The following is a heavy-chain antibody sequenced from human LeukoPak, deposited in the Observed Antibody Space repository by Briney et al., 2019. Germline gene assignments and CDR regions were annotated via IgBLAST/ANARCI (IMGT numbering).Heavy chain of an antibody. J-gene: IGHJ4*02. Sequence: GGSLRLSCAASGFTFSSYAMSWVRQAPGKGLEWVSAISGSGGSTYYADSVKGRFTISRDNSKNTLYLQMNSLRAEDTAVYYCAKESPYCTNGVCYFDYWGQGTLVTVSS. CDR3: AKESPYCTNGVCYFDY. V-gene: IGHV3-23*01. CDR1: GFTFSSYA. CDR2: ISGSGGST. D-gene: IGHD2-8*01.